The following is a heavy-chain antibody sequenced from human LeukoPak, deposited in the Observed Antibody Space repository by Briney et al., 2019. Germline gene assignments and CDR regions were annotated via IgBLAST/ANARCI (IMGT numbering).Heavy chain of an antibody. CDR2: IYHGGTT. J-gene: IGHJ4*02. CDR3: ARDTSVGSGMQY. Sequence: PSETLSLTCSVSGGPLSTYTWIWVRQSPGKGLESIGYIYHGGTTNYSPSLKSRATISAHTARNQFSLRLRSVTAAETAIYYCARDTSVGSGMQYWGQGTLVSVSS. V-gene: IGHV4-59*01. D-gene: IGHD3-10*01. CDR1: GGPLSTYT.